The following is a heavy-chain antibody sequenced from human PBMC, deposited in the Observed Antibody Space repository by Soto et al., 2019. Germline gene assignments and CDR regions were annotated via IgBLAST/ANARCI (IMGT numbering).Heavy chain of an antibody. CDR1: GFTFSSYW. D-gene: IGHD2-15*01. V-gene: IGHV3-7*01. J-gene: IGHJ6*03. CDR2: IKQDGSEK. CDR3: ARDHADIVVVVAATDYMDV. Sequence: EVQLVESGGGLVQPGGSLRLSCAASGFTFSSYWMSWVRQAPGKGLEWVANIKQDGSEKYYVDSVTGRFTISRDNAKNSLYRQMNSLRAEDTAVYYCARDHADIVVVVAATDYMDVWGKGTTVTVSS.